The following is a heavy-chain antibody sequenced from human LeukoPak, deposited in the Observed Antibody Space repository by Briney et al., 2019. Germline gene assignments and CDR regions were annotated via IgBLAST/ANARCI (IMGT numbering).Heavy chain of an antibody. CDR2: IGSSGSPT. V-gene: IGHV3-48*02. CDR1: GSAFSSYN. D-gene: IGHD3-22*01. CDR3: ARRPYSDTSGRLSDV. J-gene: IGHJ6*02. Sequence: PGGSLRLSCAASGSAFSSYNMNWVRQAPGKGLEWISYIGSSGSPTHYADSVGGRFTISRDNAKNSLYLQMNSLRDEDTAVYFCARRPYSDTSGRLSDVWGQGTTVTVSS.